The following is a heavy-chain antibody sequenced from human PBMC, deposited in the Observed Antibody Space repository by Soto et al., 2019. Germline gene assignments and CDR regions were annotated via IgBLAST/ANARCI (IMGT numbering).Heavy chain of an antibody. CDR2: IYPGDSDT. V-gene: IGHV5-51*01. Sequence: GESLKISCKSSGYSFTSYWIGWVRQMPGKGLELMGIIYPGDSDTRYSPSFQGQVTISADKSISTAYLQWSSLKASDTAMYYCARSHSSNYYDSSGYYYPPGYWGQGTLVTVSS. J-gene: IGHJ4*02. D-gene: IGHD3-22*01. CDR3: ARSHSSNYYDSSGYYYPPGY. CDR1: GYSFTSYW.